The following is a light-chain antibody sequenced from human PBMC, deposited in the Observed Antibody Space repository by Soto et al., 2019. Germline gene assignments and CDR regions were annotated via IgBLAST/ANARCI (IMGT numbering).Light chain of an antibody. CDR2: GAS. CDR3: QQYGSSPPWT. CDR1: QSVSSSY. V-gene: IGKV3-20*01. Sequence: EIVLTQSPGTLSLSPGERATLSCRASQSVSSSYLAWYQQKPGQAPRLLIYGASSRATGIPDRFSGSGSWTGFTLTISRLEPEDFAVYYCQQYGSSPPWTFGQGTKV. J-gene: IGKJ1*01.